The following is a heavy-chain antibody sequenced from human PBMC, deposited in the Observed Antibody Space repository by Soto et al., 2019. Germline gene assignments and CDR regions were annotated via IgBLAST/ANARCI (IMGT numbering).Heavy chain of an antibody. CDR2: INHSGST. CDR3: ATGRDGYRIDY. V-gene: IGHV4-34*01. Sequence: QVQLQQWGAGLLKPSETLSLTCAVYGGSFSGYYWSWIRQPPGKGLEWIGEINHSGSTSYNPSLKSRVTISVDTSKNQFSLKLSSVTAADTAVYYCATGRDGYRIDYWGQGTLVTVSS. J-gene: IGHJ4*02. CDR1: GGSFSGYY. D-gene: IGHD5-12*01.